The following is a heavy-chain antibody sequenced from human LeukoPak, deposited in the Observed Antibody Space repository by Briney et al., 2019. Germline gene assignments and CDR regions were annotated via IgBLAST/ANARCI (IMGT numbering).Heavy chain of an antibody. CDR2: FDPEDGEA. V-gene: IGHV1-24*01. Sequence: GASVKVSCKVSGYTLTELSMHWVRQAPGKGLEWMGGFDPEDGEAIYAQKFQGRVTVTEDTSTDTAYMELSSLRSEDTAVYYCATVPFFSGWYGWFDPWGQGTLVTVSS. J-gene: IGHJ5*02. CDR1: GYTLTELS. D-gene: IGHD6-19*01. CDR3: ATVPFFSGWYGWFDP.